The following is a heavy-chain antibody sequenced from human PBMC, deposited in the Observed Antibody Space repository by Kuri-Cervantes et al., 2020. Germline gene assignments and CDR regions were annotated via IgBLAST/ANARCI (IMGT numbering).Heavy chain of an antibody. J-gene: IGHJ4*02. CDR3: ARHYGSGSYGIDY. Sequence: GSLRLSCAVSGYSISSGYYWGWIRQPPGKGLEWIGSIYHSGSTYYNPSLKSRVTISVDTSKNQFSLKLSSVTAADTAVYYCARHYGSGSYGIDYWGQGTLVTVSS. D-gene: IGHD3-10*01. V-gene: IGHV4-38-2*01. CDR1: GYSISSGYY. CDR2: IYHSGST.